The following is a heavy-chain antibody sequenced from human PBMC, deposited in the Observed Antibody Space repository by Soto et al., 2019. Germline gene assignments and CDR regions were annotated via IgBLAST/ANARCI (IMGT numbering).Heavy chain of an antibody. Sequence: QVQLVQSGAEVKKHGSSVKVSCKASGGTFSSYAISWVRQAPGQGLEWMGGIIPIFGTANYAQKFQGRVTITADESTSTAYMELSSLRSEDTAVYYCALSNEGGVYYYYGMDVWGQGTTVTVSS. V-gene: IGHV1-69*12. CDR2: IIPIFGTA. J-gene: IGHJ6*02. D-gene: IGHD1-1*01. CDR3: ALSNEGGVYYYYGMDV. CDR1: GGTFSSYA.